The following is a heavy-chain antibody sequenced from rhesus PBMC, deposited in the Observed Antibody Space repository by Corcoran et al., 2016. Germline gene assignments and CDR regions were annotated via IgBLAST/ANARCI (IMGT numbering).Heavy chain of an antibody. D-gene: IGHD4-23*01. CDR1: GGSISSGYD. CDR2: IYGSSGST. Sequence: QVQLQESGPGGVKPSETLSLTCAVSGGSISSGYDWSWIRQPQGKGLEWIGYIYGSSGSTNYNPSLKTRVPISKDPSKNQFSLKLRSVTAADTAVYYCATRGEYSHVFDYWGQGVLVTVSS. V-gene: IGHV4-76*01. J-gene: IGHJ4*01. CDR3: ATRGEYSHVFDY.